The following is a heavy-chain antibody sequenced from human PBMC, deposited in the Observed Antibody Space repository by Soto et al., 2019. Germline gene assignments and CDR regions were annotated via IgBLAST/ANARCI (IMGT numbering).Heavy chain of an antibody. CDR2: ISGGTNYI. D-gene: IGHD3-16*01. CDR1: GFTFSNAR. CDR3: VRRPNVHAFDI. J-gene: IGHJ3*02. Sequence: GGSLRLSCAASGFTFSNARMSWVRQAPGKGLEWVSAISGGTNYIYYTDSVKGRFTISRDNAKNSLYLQMNSLRAEDTAVYYCVRRPNVHAFDIWGQGTMVTVSS. V-gene: IGHV3-21*01.